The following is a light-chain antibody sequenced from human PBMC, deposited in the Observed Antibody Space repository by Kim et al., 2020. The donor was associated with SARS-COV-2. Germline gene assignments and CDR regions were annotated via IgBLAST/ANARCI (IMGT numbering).Light chain of an antibody. J-gene: IGKJ2*01. Sequence: SVSPGERATLSCRASQSVTSNLAWYQQKPGQAPRLLIYGASTRATGIPAGFSGSGSGTEFTLTISSLQSEDFAVYYCQQYNNWPYTFGHGTKLEI. CDR1: QSVTSN. CDR3: QQYNNWPYT. V-gene: IGKV3-15*01. CDR2: GAS.